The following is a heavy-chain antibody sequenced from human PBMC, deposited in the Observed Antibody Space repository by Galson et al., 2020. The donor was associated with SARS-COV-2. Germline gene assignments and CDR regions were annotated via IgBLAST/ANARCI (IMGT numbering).Heavy chain of an antibody. CDR2: ISYDGSEK. V-gene: IGHV3-30*18. J-gene: IGHJ4*02. Sequence: GGSLRLSCLASGFSFSTYGMDWVRQAPGKGLEWVAAISYDGSEKHHADSVKGRFTISRDNAKNTVYLQMNSLRSEDTAIYYCAKSNRDLVQIHFDHWGQGALVAVSS. CDR1: GFSFSTYG. CDR3: AKSNRDLVQIHFDH.